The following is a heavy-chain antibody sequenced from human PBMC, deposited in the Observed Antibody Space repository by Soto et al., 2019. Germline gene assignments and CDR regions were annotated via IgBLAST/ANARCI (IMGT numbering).Heavy chain of an antibody. CDR2: IYSDGYT. CDR1: GGSISSSSYY. D-gene: IGHD2-2*01. CDR3: ATRKYCPSTTCFDF. Sequence: ETLSLTCTVSGGSISSSSYYWGWIRQPPGKGLEWVSIIYSDGYTYYADSVKGRFTISRDTSKNTLYLQMSSLRAEDTAVYYCATRKYCPSTTCFDFWGQGTQVTSPQ. J-gene: IGHJ4*02. V-gene: IGHV3-66*01.